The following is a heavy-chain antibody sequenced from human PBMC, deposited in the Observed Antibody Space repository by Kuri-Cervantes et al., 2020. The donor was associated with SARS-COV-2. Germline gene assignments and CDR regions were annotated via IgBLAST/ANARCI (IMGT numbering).Heavy chain of an antibody. D-gene: IGHD6-19*01. J-gene: IGHJ4*02. V-gene: IGHV3-23*01. CDR1: GFTFSSYA. CDR3: SRDLRLEKSLDY. CDR2: ISGSGGST. Sequence: GGSLRLSCAASGFTFSSYAMSWVRQAPGKGLEWVSAISGSGGSTYYADSVKGRFTISRDNDKNSLYLQMSSLRAEDTAVYYCSRDLRLEKSLDYWGQGTLVTVSS.